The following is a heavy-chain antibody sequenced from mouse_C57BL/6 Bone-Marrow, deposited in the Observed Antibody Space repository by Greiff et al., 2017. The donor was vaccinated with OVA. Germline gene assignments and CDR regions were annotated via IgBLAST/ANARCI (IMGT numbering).Heavy chain of an antibody. V-gene: IGHV1-81*01. CDR1: GYTFTSYG. Sequence: QVQLQQSGAELARPGASVKLSCKASGYTFTSYGISWVKQRTGQGLEWIGEIYPRSGNTYYNEKFKGKATLTADKSSSTAYMELRSLTSEDSAVYVWARYGNYVWDDAYWGQGTLVTVSA. CDR2: IYPRSGNT. CDR3: ARYGNYVWDDAY. D-gene: IGHD2-1*01. J-gene: IGHJ3*01.